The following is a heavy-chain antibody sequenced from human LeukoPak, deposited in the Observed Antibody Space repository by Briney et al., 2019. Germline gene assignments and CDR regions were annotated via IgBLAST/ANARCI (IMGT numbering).Heavy chain of an antibody. Sequence: GGSLRLSCAASGFTFSSYGMHWVRQAPGKGLEWVAVISYDGSNKYYADSVKGRFTISRDNSKNSLYLQMNSLRAEDTAVYYCARDSLIIAVDYWGQGTLVTVSS. CDR2: ISYDGSNK. J-gene: IGHJ4*02. CDR3: ARDSLIIAVDY. D-gene: IGHD3-10*01. V-gene: IGHV3-30*03. CDR1: GFTFSSYG.